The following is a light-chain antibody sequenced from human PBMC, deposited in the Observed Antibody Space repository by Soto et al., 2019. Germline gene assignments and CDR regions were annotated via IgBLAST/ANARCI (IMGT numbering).Light chain of an antibody. V-gene: IGKV3-20*01. Sequence: ESVLTQSPGTLSLSPGERATLSCRASQSVSSSYLAWYQQKPGQAPRLLIYGASSRATGIPDRFGGSGSGTDFTLTISRLEPEDFAVYYCQQYGSSRTFGQGTKVDIK. CDR3: QQYGSSRT. CDR2: GAS. J-gene: IGKJ1*01. CDR1: QSVSSSY.